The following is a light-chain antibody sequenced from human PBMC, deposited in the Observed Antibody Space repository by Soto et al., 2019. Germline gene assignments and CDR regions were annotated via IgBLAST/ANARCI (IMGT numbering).Light chain of an antibody. CDR2: NIS. Sequence: QSVLTQPRSVSGSPGQSVTISCTGTNSDVGVYNYVSWYQQHPGKTPKLIIYNISKRPSGVPDRFSGSKSGNTASLTISGLQAEDEADYYCCSYAGTYPHVVFGGGTKVTVL. CDR1: NSDVGVYNY. J-gene: IGLJ2*01. CDR3: CSYAGTYPHVV. V-gene: IGLV2-11*01.